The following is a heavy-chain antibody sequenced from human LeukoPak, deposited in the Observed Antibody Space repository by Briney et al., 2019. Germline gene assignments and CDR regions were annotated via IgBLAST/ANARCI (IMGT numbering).Heavy chain of an antibody. CDR3: AREPYGSGIYYPDY. D-gene: IGHD3-10*01. J-gene: IGHJ4*02. CDR1: GFTFSTYW. CDR2: ISSGSGTI. Sequence: PGGSLRLSCAASGFTFSTYWMHWVRQAPGKGLEWVSYISSGSGTIYYADSVRGRFTISRDNAKNSLSLQMNSLRDEDTAVYYCAREPYGSGIYYPDYWGQGTLVTVSS. V-gene: IGHV3-48*02.